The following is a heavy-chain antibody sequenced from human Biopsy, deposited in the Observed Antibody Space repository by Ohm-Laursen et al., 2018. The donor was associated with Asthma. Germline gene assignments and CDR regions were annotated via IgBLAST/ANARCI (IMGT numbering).Heavy chain of an antibody. V-gene: IGHV3-30-3*01. CDR1: GFTFHNYV. D-gene: IGHD3-3*01. CDR2: IFFDGSNK. J-gene: IGHJ4*02. Sequence: SLRLSCAASGFTFHNYVMHWVRQAPGKGLEWVAGIFFDGSNKFYADSVQGRFTISRDNSKNTLYLQMHSLKIEDTAVYFCARQVKSTVFGVSYKKFDFWGQGTLVAVSS. CDR3: ARQVKSTVFGVSYKKFDF.